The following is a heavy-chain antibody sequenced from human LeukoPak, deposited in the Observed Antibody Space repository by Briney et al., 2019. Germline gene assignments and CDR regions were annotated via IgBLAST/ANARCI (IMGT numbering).Heavy chain of an antibody. D-gene: IGHD3-9*01. J-gene: IGHJ4*02. CDR2: ISGSGGST. CDR3: ATASYYDILTGQTDY. CDR1: GFTFSSYA. V-gene: IGHV3-23*01. Sequence: GGSLRLSCAASGFTFSSYAMSWVRQAPGKGLEWVSAISGSGGSTYYADSVKGRFTISRDNSKNTLYLQMNSLRAEDTAVYYCATASYYDILTGQTDYWGQGTLVTVSS.